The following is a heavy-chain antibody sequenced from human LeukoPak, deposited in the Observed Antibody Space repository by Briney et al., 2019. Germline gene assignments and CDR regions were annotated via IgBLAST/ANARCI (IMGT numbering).Heavy chain of an antibody. V-gene: IGHV3-11*01. Sequence: GGSLRLSCVVSGFGFSDSYMTWIRQTPGKGLEWLAYISGSGSDIYYADSVKGRFTVSRDNAKNSLYLQMNSLRPDDTALYYCSTDPRLLIYWGHGTLVTVSS. D-gene: IGHD2-8*01. CDR1: GFGFSDSY. CDR2: ISGSGSDI. CDR3: STDPRLLIY. J-gene: IGHJ4*01.